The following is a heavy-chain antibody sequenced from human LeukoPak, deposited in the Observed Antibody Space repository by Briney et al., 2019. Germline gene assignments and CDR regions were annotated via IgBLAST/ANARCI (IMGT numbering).Heavy chain of an antibody. Sequence: GGSLRLSCAASGFTFSSYAMHWVRQAPGKGLEWVAVISYDGSNKYYADSVKGRFTISRDNSKNTLYLQMNSLRTEDTAVYYCARGGHCSSTSCYDYWGQGTLVTVSS. J-gene: IGHJ4*02. V-gene: IGHV3-30*04. CDR2: ISYDGSNK. CDR3: ARGGHCSSTSCYDY. CDR1: GFTFSSYA. D-gene: IGHD2-2*01.